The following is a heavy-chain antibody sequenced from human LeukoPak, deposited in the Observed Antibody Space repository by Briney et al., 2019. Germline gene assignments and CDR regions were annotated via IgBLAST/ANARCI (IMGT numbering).Heavy chain of an antibody. CDR3: ARGMGVLVPAATWFDP. V-gene: IGHV1-2*02. D-gene: IGHD2-2*01. J-gene: IGHJ5*02. CDR2: INPNSSGT. CDR1: GYTFIAYY. Sequence: ASVKVSCKASGYTFIAYYMHWVRQAPGQGLEWMGWINPNSSGTNYAQKFQGRVTMTRDTPISTAYMDLSRLRSDDTAVYYCARGMGVLVPAATWFDPWGQGTLVTVSS.